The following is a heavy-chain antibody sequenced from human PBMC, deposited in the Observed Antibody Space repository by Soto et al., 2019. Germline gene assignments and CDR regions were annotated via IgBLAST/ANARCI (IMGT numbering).Heavy chain of an antibody. D-gene: IGHD3-22*01. CDR3: ARDLGGYYDSSGAYGMAV. CDR2: IIPIFGTA. CDR1: GGTFSSYA. J-gene: IGHJ6*02. V-gene: IGHV1-69*01. Sequence: QVQLVQSGAEVKKPGSSVKVSCKASGGTFSSYAISWVRQAPGQGLEWMGGIIPIFGTANYAQKFQGRVTITADESTSTAYMELSSLRSEDTAVYYWARDLGGYYDSSGAYGMAVWGQGTTVTVSS.